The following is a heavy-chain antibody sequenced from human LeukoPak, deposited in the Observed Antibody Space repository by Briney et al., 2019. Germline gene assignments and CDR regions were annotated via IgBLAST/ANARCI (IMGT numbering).Heavy chain of an antibody. V-gene: IGHV4-4*07. CDR2: IYTSGST. CDR3: ARGDYDLNYFDY. D-gene: IGHD3-16*01. J-gene: IGHJ4*02. CDR1: GGSISSYY. Sequence: PSETLSLTCTVSGGSISSYYWSWIRQPAGKALEWIGRIYTSGSTNYNPSLKSRVTISVDTSKNLFSLKLTSVTAADTAVYYCARGDYDLNYFDYWGQGTLVTVSS.